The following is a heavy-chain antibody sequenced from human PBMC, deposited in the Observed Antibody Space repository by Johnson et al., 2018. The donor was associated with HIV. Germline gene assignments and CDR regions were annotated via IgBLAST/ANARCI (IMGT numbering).Heavy chain of an antibody. V-gene: IGHV3-30*02. CDR2: IRYDGSNK. Sequence: QVQLVESGGGVVQPGGSLRLSCAASGFTFSSYGMHWVRQAPGKGLEWVAFIRYDGSNKYTVDSVKGRFTISRDNSKKTLYVQMNSLKADDTAVYYCARDLGRADGFDVWGQGTMVTVSS. J-gene: IGHJ3*01. CDR3: ARDLGRADGFDV. D-gene: IGHD5-24*01. CDR1: GFTFSSYG.